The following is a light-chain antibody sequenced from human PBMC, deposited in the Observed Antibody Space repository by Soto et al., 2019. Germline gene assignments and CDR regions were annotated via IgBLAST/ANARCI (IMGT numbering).Light chain of an antibody. CDR2: WAS. CDR3: QQYYDIPYT. CDR1: HSILDSTNNKNH. Sequence: DIVMTQSPEFLAVSLGEMATITCKSSHSILDSTNNKNHLAWYQQRPGQPPKLLFYWASTRESGVPDRFSVSGSGTDFTPTIGSLQAEDVAVYYCQQYYDIPYTFGQGTRLEI. V-gene: IGKV4-1*01. J-gene: IGKJ2*01.